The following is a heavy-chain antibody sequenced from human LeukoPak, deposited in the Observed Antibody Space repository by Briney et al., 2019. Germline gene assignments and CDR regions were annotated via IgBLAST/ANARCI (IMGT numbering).Heavy chain of an antibody. CDR2: ISWDGGST. CDR1: GFTFDDYA. D-gene: IGHD2-2*01. Sequence: GGSLRLSCAASGFTFDDYAMHWVRQAPGKGLGWVSLISWDGGSTYYADSVKGRFTISRDNSKNSLYLQMNSLRAEDTALYYCAKDRLVKRDCSSTSCYNIDYWGQGTLVTVSS. CDR3: AKDRLVKRDCSSTSCYNIDY. V-gene: IGHV3-43D*04. J-gene: IGHJ4*02.